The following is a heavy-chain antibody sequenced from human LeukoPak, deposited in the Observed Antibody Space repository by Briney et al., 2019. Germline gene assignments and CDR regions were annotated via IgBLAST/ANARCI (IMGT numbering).Heavy chain of an antibody. D-gene: IGHD1-26*01. CDR2: IIPIFGTA. CDR1: GGTFSSYA. J-gene: IGHJ4*02. V-gene: IGHV1-69*05. Sequence: SVKVSCKASGGTFSSYAISWVRRAPGQGLEWMGGIIPIFGTANYAQKFQGRVTMTTGDSTSTAYMELSSLRSEDTAVYYCARVRSGSYSRYYFDYWGQGTLVTVSS. CDR3: ARVRSGSYSRYYFDY.